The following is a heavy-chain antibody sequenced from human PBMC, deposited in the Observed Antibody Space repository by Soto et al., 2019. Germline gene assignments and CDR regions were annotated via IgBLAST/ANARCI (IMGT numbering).Heavy chain of an antibody. J-gene: IGHJ6*02. CDR3: ARALGATTDYYYYGMDV. Sequence: SVKVSCKASGGTFSSYAISWVRQAPGQGLEWMGGIIPIFGTANYAQKFQGRVTITADESTSTAYMELSSLRSEDTAVYYCARALGATTDYYYYGMDVWGQGTTVTVSS. D-gene: IGHD1-26*01. CDR1: GGTFSSYA. CDR2: IIPIFGTA. V-gene: IGHV1-69*13.